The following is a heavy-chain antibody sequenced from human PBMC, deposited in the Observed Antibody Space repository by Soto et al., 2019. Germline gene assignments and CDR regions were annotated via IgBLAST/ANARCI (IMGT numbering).Heavy chain of an antibody. J-gene: IGHJ6*02. CDR2: ISSSSSYI. V-gene: IGHV3-21*01. CDR1: GFTFSSYS. CDR3: ASVDYYYGMDV. Sequence: EVQLVESGGGLVKPGGSLRLSCAASGFTFSSYSMNWVRQAPGKGLEWVSSISSSSSYIYYADSVKGRFTISRDNAKNSLYLQMNTLRAEDTAVYFCASVDYYYGMDVWGQGTTVTVSS.